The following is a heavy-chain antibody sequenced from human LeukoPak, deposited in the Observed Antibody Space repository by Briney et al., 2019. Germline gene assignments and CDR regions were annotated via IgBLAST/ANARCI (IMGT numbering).Heavy chain of an antibody. J-gene: IGHJ3*02. CDR3: ASWTAMVEEDAFDI. Sequence: PSETLSLTCAVYGGSFTKHQWSWIRQPPGKGLEWIGAINDGGSTNYNPSLKGRVTISVDRSKNQFSLKLSSVTAADTAVYYCASWTAMVEEDAFDIWGQGTMVTVSS. D-gene: IGHD5-18*01. V-gene: IGHV4-34*01. CDR1: GGSFTKHQ. CDR2: INDGGST.